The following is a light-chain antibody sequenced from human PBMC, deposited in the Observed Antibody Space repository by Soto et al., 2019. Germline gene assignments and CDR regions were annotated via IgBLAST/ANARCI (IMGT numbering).Light chain of an antibody. CDR2: DAS. Sequence: DIQITHSPSSLSASLGYIVTITFHPSQHIRNYLNWHQQKPGKAPKLLIYDASTLERGVPSRFSGSGSGTNFTFTISSLQPEDIAIYYCQQYDDAPAMTLGGGTKVDI. CDR3: QQYDDAPAMT. J-gene: IGKJ4*01. CDR1: QHIRNY. V-gene: IGKV1-33*01.